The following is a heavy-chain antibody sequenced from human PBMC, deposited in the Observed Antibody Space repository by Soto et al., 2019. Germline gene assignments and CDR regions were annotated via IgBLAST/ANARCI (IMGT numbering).Heavy chain of an antibody. CDR1: GYTFTSYD. CDR3: ARGLVNCTYAGWDY. V-gene: IGHV1-8*01. D-gene: IGHD1-7*01. Sequence: QVQLVQSGAEVKKPGASVQVSCKASGYTFTSYDINWVRQATGQGLEWMGWMNPNSGNTGYAQKYQCRVTMTRNTSISTAYMELSSLRSEGTAVYYCARGLVNCTYAGWDYWGQGKLVTVSS. CDR2: MNPNSGNT. J-gene: IGHJ4*02.